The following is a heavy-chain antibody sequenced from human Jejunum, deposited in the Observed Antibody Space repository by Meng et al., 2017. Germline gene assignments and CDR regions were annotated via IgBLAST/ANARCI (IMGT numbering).Heavy chain of an antibody. Sequence: QVQLQEPGPGLVTPAQTLSLTCTVSGGSMNSAGHYWSWIRQDPGKGLEWIGYIHYSGGTYYNPSLKSRVTISVDTSKNQFSLKLNSVSAADTAVYYCARATAGNSEYFQNWGQGTLVTVSS. V-gene: IGHV4-31*03. J-gene: IGHJ1*01. CDR3: ARATAGNSEYFQN. CDR1: GGSMNSAGHY. D-gene: IGHD4-23*01. CDR2: IHYSGGT.